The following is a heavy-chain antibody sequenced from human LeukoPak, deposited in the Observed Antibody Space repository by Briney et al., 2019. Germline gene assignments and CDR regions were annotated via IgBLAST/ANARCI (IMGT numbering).Heavy chain of an antibody. CDR3: VRGVGVSRFNYLDS. D-gene: IGHD6-13*01. CDR1: GFTFSSFG. Sequence: PGGSLRLSCAASGFTFSSFGMHWVRQAPGKGLEWVAVIWYDASNKYYADFVKGRFTISRDNSKNTLYLQMNSLRDDDTAVYYCVRGVGVSRFNYLDSWGQGTLVIVSS. CDR2: IWYDASNK. V-gene: IGHV3-33*01. J-gene: IGHJ4*02.